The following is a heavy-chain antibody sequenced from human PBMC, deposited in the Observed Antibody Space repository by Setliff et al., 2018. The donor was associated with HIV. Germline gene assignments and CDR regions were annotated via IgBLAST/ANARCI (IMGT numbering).Heavy chain of an antibody. J-gene: IGHJ3*02. V-gene: IGHV4-39*02. CDR1: GGSVSSRGYY. D-gene: IGHD2-8*01. Sequence: SETLSLTCTVSGGSVSSRGYYWGWIRQPPGKGPEWIANILYGGNTYYNPYLKSRVTISVDTSKNHFSLKLNSVTAADTAGYFCARPTTGVGGGAAFDIWGQGTMVTVSS. CDR2: ILYGGNT. CDR3: ARPTTGVGGGAAFDI.